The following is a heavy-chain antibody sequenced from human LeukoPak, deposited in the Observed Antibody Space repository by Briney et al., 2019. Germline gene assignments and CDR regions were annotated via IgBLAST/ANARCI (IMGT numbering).Heavy chain of an antibody. V-gene: IGHV3-74*01. J-gene: IGHJ1*01. CDR1: GVTFSSYW. CDR2: IKSDGST. Sequence: PGGSLRLSCVASGVTFSSYWMHWVRQAPGKGLVWVSRIKSDGSTNYADSVKGRFTISRDNAKNTVFLQMNNLIAEDTAVYDCARAPPELGGYYPETFRTWGPGKLVTVSS. D-gene: IGHD3-22*01. CDR3: ARAPPELGGYYPETFRT.